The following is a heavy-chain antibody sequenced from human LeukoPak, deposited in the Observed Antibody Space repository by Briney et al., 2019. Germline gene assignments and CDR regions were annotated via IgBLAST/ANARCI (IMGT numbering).Heavy chain of an antibody. Sequence: SETLSLTCTVSGGSISSSSYYWGWIRQPRGTGLEWIGSIHYSGSTHYHSTPKSRVTISVDTSKNQFSLKLSSVTAANTAVYYCARIHRSPYESRAPWGQGTLVTVSS. J-gene: IGHJ5*02. CDR1: GGSISSSSYY. D-gene: IGHD3-22*01. V-gene: IGHV4-39*01. CDR3: ARIHRSPYESRAP. CDR2: IHYSGST.